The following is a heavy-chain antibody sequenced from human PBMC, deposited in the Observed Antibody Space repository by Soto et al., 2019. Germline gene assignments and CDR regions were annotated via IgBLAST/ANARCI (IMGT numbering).Heavy chain of an antibody. CDR1: GYTFSDYY. CDR3: AREPDHPKPEGGEF. Sequence: ASVKVSCKASGYTFSDYYIHWVRQAAGQGLEWMGWINPNSGGTKYAPKFQGGVTMTRDTSITTAYMELSRLRSGDTAVYYCAREPDHPKPEGGEFWGPGILVTVXS. V-gene: IGHV1-2*02. CDR2: INPNSGGT. D-gene: IGHD2-2*01. J-gene: IGHJ6*01.